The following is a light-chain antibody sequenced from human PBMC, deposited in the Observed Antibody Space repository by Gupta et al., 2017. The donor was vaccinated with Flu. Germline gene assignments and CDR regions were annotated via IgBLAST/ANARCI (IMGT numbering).Light chain of an antibody. CDR3: CAFAGGGFYV. Sequence: VTVSCTGTSSDIGGYNYVSWYQQRPGKAPELMIYDVIKRATGVPDRFSGSKSGNTASLTISELQDEDEADYYGCAFAGGGFYVFGTGTKVTVL. CDR1: SSDIGGYNY. J-gene: IGLJ1*01. V-gene: IGLV2-11*01. CDR2: DVI.